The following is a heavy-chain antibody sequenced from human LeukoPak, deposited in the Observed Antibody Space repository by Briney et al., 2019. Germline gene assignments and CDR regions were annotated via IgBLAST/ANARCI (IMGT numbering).Heavy chain of an antibody. D-gene: IGHD3-22*01. V-gene: IGHV4-59*12. CDR2: THYTGST. Sequence: SETLSLTCTVSGGSISSYYWSWIRQPPGKGLEWIGYTHYTGSTNYNPSLKSRVTISVDKSKNQVSMKVSSVTAADTAVYYCARYFYDSSGYYYPDYWGQGTLVTVSS. CDR1: GGSISSYY. J-gene: IGHJ4*02. CDR3: ARYFYDSSGYYYPDY.